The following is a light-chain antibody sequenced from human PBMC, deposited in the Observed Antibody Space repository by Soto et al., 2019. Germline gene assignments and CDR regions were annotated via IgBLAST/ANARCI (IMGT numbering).Light chain of an antibody. CDR1: QSVSSN. V-gene: IGKV3-15*01. CDR2: GVS. J-gene: IGKJ1*01. CDR3: QQYSNWPPWT. Sequence: EIVMTQSPATLSVSPGEGATLSCRASQSVSSNLAWYQQKPGQAPRLLIYGVSTRATGIPARFSGCGSGTEFTLTISSLQSEDFAVYYCQQYSNWPPWTFGQGTKVEIK.